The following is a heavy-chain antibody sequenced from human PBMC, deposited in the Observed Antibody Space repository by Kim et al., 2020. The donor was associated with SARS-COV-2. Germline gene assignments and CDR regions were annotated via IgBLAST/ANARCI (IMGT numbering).Heavy chain of an antibody. V-gene: IGHV5-10-1*01. D-gene: IGHD3-16*01. CDR1: GYSFTSYR. CDR3: ARGIGVWDAFDI. CDR2: IDPSDSYT. Sequence: GESLKISCKGSGYSFTSYRISWVRQMPGKGLEWMGRIDPSDSYTNYSPSFQGHVTISADKSISTTYLQWSSLKASDTAMYYCARGIGVWDAFDIWGQGTMVTVSS. J-gene: IGHJ3*02.